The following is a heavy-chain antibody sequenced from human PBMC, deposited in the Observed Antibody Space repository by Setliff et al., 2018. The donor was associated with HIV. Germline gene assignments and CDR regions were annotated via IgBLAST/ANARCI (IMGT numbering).Heavy chain of an antibody. CDR1: GYTLTSYY. J-gene: IGHJ3*02. CDR2: INPSGGSA. D-gene: IGHD5-18*01. CDR3: ARRGGYSYATDAFDI. V-gene: IGHV1-46*01. Sequence: ASVKVSSKASGYTLTSYYMHWVRQAPGQGLEWMGIINPSGGSASYAQKFQGRVTMTRDTSTSTVYMELSSLRSEDTAVYYCARRGGYSYATDAFDIWGQGTMVTVSS.